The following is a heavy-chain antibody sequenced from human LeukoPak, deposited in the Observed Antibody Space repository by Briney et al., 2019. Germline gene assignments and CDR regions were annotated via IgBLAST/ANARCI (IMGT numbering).Heavy chain of an antibody. CDR2: IWNDGSNK. J-gene: IGHJ4*02. D-gene: IGHD2-15*01. CDR3: ARAVGPFDY. Sequence: GGSLRLSCAASGFIFSIYGMHWVRQAPGKGLEWVAVIWNDGSNKYYADSVKGRFTISRDNSKNTLYLQMNSLRTEDMAVYYCARAVGPFDYWGQGTLVTVSS. CDR1: GFIFSIYG. V-gene: IGHV3-33*01.